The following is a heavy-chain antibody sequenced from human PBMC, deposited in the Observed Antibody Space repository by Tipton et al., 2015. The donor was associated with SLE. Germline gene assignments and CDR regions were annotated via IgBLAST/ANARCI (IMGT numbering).Heavy chain of an antibody. D-gene: IGHD1-14*01. Sequence: TLSLTCAVYGGSFSGYYWSWIRQPPGKGLEWIGEINQSGSTNYNPSLKSRVTKSLDTSKNQFSLKLSSVTAADTAVYYCARVHRGPLDYWGQGTLVTVSS. CDR1: GGSFSGYY. CDR2: INQSGST. CDR3: ARVHRGPLDY. J-gene: IGHJ4*02. V-gene: IGHV4-34*01.